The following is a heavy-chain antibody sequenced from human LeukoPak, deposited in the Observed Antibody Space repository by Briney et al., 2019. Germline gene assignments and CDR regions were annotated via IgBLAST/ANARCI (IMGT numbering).Heavy chain of an antibody. CDR1: DGSISSYY. Sequence: SETLSLTCIVADGSISSYYWSWIRQPPGKGLEWMGYIHSSGTTDYSPSLKSRITMSLDTSKNQFSLRLRSVAAADTAMYYCARATYISSRASQLGYWGQGTLVTVSS. CDR3: ARATYISSRASQLGY. V-gene: IGHV4-59*01. D-gene: IGHD6-13*01. CDR2: IHSSGTT. J-gene: IGHJ4*02.